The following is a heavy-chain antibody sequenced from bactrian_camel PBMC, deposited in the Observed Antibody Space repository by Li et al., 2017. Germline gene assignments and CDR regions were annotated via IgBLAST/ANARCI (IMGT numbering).Heavy chain of an antibody. V-gene: IGHV3S61*01. CDR2: TSTDKIA. CDR1: GGSRNC. Sequence: HVQLVESGGGSVQTGGSLRLSCTYSGGSRNCIGWFRQAPGQEREGVAATSTDKIAYNDLVRGRFAFSQDNASNTVYLQMNSLKPEDTAMYDCASDRVRCLMDGLVSLPTYHIRGRGTQVTVS. CDR3: ASDRVRCLMDGLVSLPTYHI. D-gene: IGHD5*01. J-gene: IGHJ4*01.